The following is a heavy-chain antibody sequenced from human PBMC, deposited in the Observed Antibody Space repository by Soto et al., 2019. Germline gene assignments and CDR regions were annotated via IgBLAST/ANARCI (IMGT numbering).Heavy chain of an antibody. V-gene: IGHV4-31*03. CDR2: IHYTGST. J-gene: IGHJ6*02. CDR3: ARDHRSLGDYYGMDV. D-gene: IGHD3-10*01. Sequence: SETLSLTCSVSGDSISSSGFYWSWIRQHPGKAPEWIGYIHYTGSTSYNPSLKSRLAISSDASKNQFSLSLGSVTSADTAVYYCARDHRSLGDYYGMDVWGQGTTVTVSS. CDR1: GDSISSSGFY.